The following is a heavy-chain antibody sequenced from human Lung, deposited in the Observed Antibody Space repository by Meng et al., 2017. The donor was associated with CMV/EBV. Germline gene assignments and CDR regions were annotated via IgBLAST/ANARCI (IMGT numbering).Heavy chain of an antibody. J-gene: IGHJ4*02. V-gene: IGHV4-4*02. CDR1: GGSISSSNW. Sequence: GQVQVSGPGLVKPSGTRSLTCAVSGGSISSSNWWSWVRQPPGKGLEWIGEIYHSGSTNYNPSLKSRVTISVDKSKNQFSLKLSSVTAADTAVYYCARVVTALWGYYFDYWGQGTLVTVSS. CDR2: IYHSGST. CDR3: ARVVTALWGYYFDY. D-gene: IGHD2-21*02.